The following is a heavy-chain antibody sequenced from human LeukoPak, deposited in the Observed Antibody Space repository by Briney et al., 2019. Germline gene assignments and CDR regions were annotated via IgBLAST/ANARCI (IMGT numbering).Heavy chain of an antibody. J-gene: IGHJ1*01. CDR2: INQDGSEK. V-gene: IGHV3-7*01. Sequence: GGSLRLSCAASEFTFSSDGMSWVRQAPGKGLEWVASINQDGSEKYYVDSVKGRFTISRDNAKNSLYLQMNSLRGEDTAVYYCARAMNWGQGTLVTVSS. D-gene: IGHD3-22*01. CDR1: EFTFSSDG. CDR3: ARAMN.